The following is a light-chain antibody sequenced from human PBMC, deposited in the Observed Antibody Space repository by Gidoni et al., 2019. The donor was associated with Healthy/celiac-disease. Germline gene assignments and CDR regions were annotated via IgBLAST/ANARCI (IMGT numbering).Light chain of an antibody. CDR2: DAS. CDR1: QSVSSY. CDR3: QQRSNWPS. J-gene: IGKJ2*01. V-gene: IGKV3-11*01. Sequence: EIVLTQSPATLSLSPGERATLSCRASQSVSSYLAWYQQQPGQAPRLLIYDASNRATGIPARFIGSWSGTYFTLPISSLEPEDFAVYYCQQRSNWPSFGQGTKLEIK.